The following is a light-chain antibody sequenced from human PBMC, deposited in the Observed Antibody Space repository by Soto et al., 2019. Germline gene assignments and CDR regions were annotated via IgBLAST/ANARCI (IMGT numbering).Light chain of an antibody. J-gene: IGLJ1*01. CDR2: EVS. V-gene: IGLV2-14*01. CDR3: SSYTSSSTYV. CDR1: SSDIGGSNY. Sequence: QSVLTQPASVSGSPGQSITISCTGTSSDIGGSNYVSWYQQHPGEAPKLMIYEVSNRPSGVSNRFSGSKSGNTASLTISGLQAEDEADYYCSSYTSSSTYVFXTGTKVTVL.